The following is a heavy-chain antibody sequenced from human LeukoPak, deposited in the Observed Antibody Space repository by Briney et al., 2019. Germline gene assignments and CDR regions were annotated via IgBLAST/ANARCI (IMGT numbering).Heavy chain of an antibody. J-gene: IGHJ4*02. CDR1: GVSISSGDYY. CDR2: SDESMST. Sequence: SETLSLTCTVSGVSISSGDYYWSWHGQGQGKGLDWIVYSDESMSTYYNPSRKSPITITVNTTKNQFSLKLSSVTAEDTAVYYCARDSPGEGYGDLGDYYFYYWGEGTLVPVSS. D-gene: IGHD4-17*01. V-gene: IGHV4-30-4*08. CDR3: ARDSPGEGYGDLGDYYFYY.